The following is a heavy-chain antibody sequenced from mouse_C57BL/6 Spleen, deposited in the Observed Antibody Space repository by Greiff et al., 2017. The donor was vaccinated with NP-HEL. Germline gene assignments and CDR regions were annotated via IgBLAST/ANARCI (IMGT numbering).Heavy chain of an antibody. Sequence: QVQLQQSGAELVRPGTSVKVSCKASGYAFTNYLIEWVKQRPGQGLEWIGVINPGSGGTNYNEKLKGKATLTADKSSSTAYMQLSSLTSEDSAVYFCARSPTVVATAHWYFDVWGTGTTVTVSS. D-gene: IGHD1-1*01. CDR2: INPGSGGT. V-gene: IGHV1-54*01. CDR3: ARSPTVVATAHWYFDV. J-gene: IGHJ1*03. CDR1: GYAFTNYL.